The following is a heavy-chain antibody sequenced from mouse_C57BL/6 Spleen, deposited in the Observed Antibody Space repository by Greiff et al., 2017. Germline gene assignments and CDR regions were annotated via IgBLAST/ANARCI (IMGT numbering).Heavy chain of an antibody. CDR2: IYPGSGST. Sequence: VQLQQPGAELVKPGASVKMSCKASGYTFTSYWITWVKQRPGQGLEWIGDIYPGSGSTNYNEKFKSKATLTVDTSSSTAYMERSSRTSEDSEVYYGARFPYDYGTGWYCDVWGTGTRVTVGS. V-gene: IGHV1-55*01. CDR3: ARFPYDYGTGWYCDV. D-gene: IGHD2-4*01. CDR1: GYTFTSYW. J-gene: IGHJ1*03.